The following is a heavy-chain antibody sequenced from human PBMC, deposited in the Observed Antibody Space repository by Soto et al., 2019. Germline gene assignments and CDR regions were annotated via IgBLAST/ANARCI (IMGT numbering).Heavy chain of an antibody. Sequence: SETLSLTCTVSGGSISSYYWSWIRQPPGKGLEWIGYIYYSGSTNYNPSLKSRVTISVDTSNNQFSLKLSSVTAADTAVYYCARGYSYGYSAYYFDYWGQGTLVTVSS. V-gene: IGHV4-59*01. J-gene: IGHJ4*02. CDR3: ARGYSYGYSAYYFDY. D-gene: IGHD5-18*01. CDR2: IYYSGST. CDR1: GGSISSYY.